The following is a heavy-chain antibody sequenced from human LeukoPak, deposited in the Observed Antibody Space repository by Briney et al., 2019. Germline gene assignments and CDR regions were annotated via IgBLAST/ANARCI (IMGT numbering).Heavy chain of an antibody. CDR1: GCTFTGYY. CDR2: INPNSGGT. V-gene: IGHV1-2*04. J-gene: IGHJ4*02. Sequence: ASVKVSCKASGCTFTGYYMHWVRQAPGQGLEWMGWINPNSGGTNYARKFQGWVTMTRDTSISTAYMELSRLRSDDTAVYYCARGSLPAAMEPDLTYRGQGTLVTVSS. CDR3: ARGSLPAAMEPDLTY. D-gene: IGHD2-2*01.